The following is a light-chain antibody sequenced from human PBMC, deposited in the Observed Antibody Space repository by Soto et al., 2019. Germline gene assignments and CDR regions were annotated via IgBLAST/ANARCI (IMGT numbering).Light chain of an antibody. CDR2: WAS. V-gene: IGKV4-1*01. CDR1: QSVLYSSNNKNY. CDR3: KQYYTTPVT. J-gene: IGKJ5*01. Sequence: DIVMTQSPDSLAVSLGERATINCKSSQSVLYSSNNKNYLAWYQQKPGQPPKLLIYWASTRESGVPDRFSGSGSGTDFTLTISGLQAEDVAVYYCKQYYTTPVTFGQGTRLEIK.